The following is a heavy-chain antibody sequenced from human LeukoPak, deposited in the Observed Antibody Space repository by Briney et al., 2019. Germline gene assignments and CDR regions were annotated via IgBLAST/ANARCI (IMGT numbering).Heavy chain of an antibody. V-gene: IGHV3-66*02. CDR1: GFTVSSNY. Sequence: LTGGSLRLSCAASGFTVSSNYMSWVRQAPGKGLEWVSVIYSGGSTYYADSVKGRFTISRDNSKNTLYLQMNSLRAEDTAVYYCARAYCSGGSCWDFDYWGQGTLVTASS. CDR3: ARAYCSGGSCWDFDY. J-gene: IGHJ4*02. D-gene: IGHD2-15*01. CDR2: IYSGGST.